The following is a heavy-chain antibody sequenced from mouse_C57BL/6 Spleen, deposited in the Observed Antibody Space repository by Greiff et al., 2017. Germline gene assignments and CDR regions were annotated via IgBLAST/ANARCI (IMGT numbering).Heavy chain of an antibody. CDR2: INPGSGGT. J-gene: IGHJ4*01. CDR1: GYAFTNYL. Sequence: VKLMESGAELVRPGTSVKVSCKASGYAFTNYLIEWVKQRPGQGLEWIGVINPGSGGTNYNEKFKGKATLTADKSSSTAYMQLSSLTSEDSAVYFCARNHYYAMDYWGQGTSVTVSS. V-gene: IGHV1-54*01. CDR3: ARNHYYAMDY.